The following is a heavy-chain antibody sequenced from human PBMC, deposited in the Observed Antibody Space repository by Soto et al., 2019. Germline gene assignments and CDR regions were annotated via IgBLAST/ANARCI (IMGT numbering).Heavy chain of an antibody. D-gene: IGHD2-2*01. Sequence: GESLKISCKGSGYSFTSYWIGWVRQMPGKGLEWMGIIYPGDSDTRYSPSSQGQVTISADKSISTAYLQWSSLKASDTAMYYCARGGRCSSTSCFTGYFDYWGQGTLVTVSS. CDR3: ARGGRCSSTSCFTGYFDY. V-gene: IGHV5-51*01. J-gene: IGHJ4*02. CDR1: GYSFTSYW. CDR2: IYPGDSDT.